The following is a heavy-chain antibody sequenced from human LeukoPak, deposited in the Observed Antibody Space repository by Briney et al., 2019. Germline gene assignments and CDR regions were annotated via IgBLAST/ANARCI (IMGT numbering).Heavy chain of an antibody. CDR1: GYTFTNYY. J-gene: IGHJ4*02. CDR3: TRDQRGSHFDY. CDR2: ISPKYGGS. V-gene: IGHV1-2*02. Sequence: ASVKVSCKASGYTFTNYYLHWVRQAPGQGLEWMGWISPKYGGSNSAQKFQGRVTMTMDTSISTAYMDLSRLKSDDTAVYYCTRDQRGSHFDYWGQGTLVTVSS. D-gene: IGHD1-26*01.